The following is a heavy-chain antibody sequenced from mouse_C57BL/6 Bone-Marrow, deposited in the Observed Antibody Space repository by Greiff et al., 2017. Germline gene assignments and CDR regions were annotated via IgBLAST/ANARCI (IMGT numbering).Heavy chain of an antibody. CDR3: ARVTTRFYYFDY. Sequence: VQLQQPGAELVKPGASVKLSCKASGYTFTSYWMHWVKQRPGQGLEWIGMIHPNSGSTNYNEKFKSKATLTVDKSSSPAYMQLSSLTSEDSAVYYCARVTTRFYYFDYWGQGTTLTVSS. CDR2: IHPNSGST. D-gene: IGHD1-1*01. V-gene: IGHV1-64*01. CDR1: GYTFTSYW. J-gene: IGHJ2*01.